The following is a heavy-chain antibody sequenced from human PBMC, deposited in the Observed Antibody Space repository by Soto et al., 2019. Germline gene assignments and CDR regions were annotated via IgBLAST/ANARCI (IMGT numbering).Heavy chain of an antibody. CDR3: AKSSRVVTPVTRSFDY. V-gene: IGHV3-30*18. CDR2: ISYDGSNK. CDR1: GFTFSSYV. Sequence: GGSLRLSCAASGFTFSSYVMHWVRQAPGKGLEWVAVISYDGSNKYYADSVKGRFTISRDNSKNTLYLQMNSLRAEDTAVYYCAKSSRVVTPVTRSFDYWGQGTLVTVAS. D-gene: IGHD2-15*01. J-gene: IGHJ4*02.